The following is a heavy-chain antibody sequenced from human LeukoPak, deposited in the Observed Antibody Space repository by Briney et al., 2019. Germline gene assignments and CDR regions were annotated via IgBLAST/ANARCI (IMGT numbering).Heavy chain of an antibody. CDR1: GITFRTYG. CDR3: ATEKDGYSGCFDC. V-gene: IGHV3-21*01. Sequence: GGSLRLSCVASGITFRTYGMNWVRQAPGKGLEWVSSISSGSSYIYYADSVKGRFTISRDNAKNSLYLQMNSLRAEDTAVYYCATEKDGYSGCFDCWGQGTLVTVSS. D-gene: IGHD5-24*01. CDR2: ISSGSSYI. J-gene: IGHJ4*02.